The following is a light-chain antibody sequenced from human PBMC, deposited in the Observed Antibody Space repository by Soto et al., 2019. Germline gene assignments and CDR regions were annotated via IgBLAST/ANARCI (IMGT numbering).Light chain of an antibody. J-gene: IGLJ1*01. Sequence: QSVLTQPASVSGSPGQSITISCTGTSSDVGSYNHVSWYQQHPGEAPKLMIYEVSKRPSGVTDRFSGPKSGNTASLTVSGLQAEDEADYYCSSYAGSKTFVFGNGTKVTVL. V-gene: IGLV2-14*02. CDR1: SSDVGSYNH. CDR3: SSYAGSKTFV. CDR2: EVS.